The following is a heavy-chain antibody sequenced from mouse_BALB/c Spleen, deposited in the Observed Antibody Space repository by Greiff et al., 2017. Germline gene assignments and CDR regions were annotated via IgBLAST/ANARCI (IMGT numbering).Heavy chain of an antibody. Sequence: EVQVVESGGGLVQPGGSLKLSCAASGFTFSSFGMHWVRQAPEKGLEWVAYISSGSSTIYYADIVKGRFTISRDNPKNTLYLQMTSLRSEDTAMYYCASGEIYYDYDGVYYAMDYWGQGTSVTVSA. CDR3: ASGEIYYDYDGVYYAMDY. CDR2: ISSGSSTI. V-gene: IGHV5-17*02. CDR1: GFTFSSFG. D-gene: IGHD2-4*01. J-gene: IGHJ4*01.